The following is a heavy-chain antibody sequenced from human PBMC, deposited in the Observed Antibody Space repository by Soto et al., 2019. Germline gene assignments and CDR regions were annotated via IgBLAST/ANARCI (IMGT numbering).Heavy chain of an antibody. CDR3: ASGRQAHYGHYIWQTSSRTYGMDV. CDR2: INHSGST. V-gene: IGHV4-34*01. J-gene: IGHJ6*02. D-gene: IGHD4-17*01. Sequence: PSETLSLTCAVYGGSFSGYYWSWIRQPPGKGLEWIGEINHSGSTNYNPSLKSRVTISVDTSKNQFSLKLSSVTAADTAVYYCASGRQAHYGHYIWQTSSRTYGMDVWGQGTTVTVSS. CDR1: GGSFSGYY.